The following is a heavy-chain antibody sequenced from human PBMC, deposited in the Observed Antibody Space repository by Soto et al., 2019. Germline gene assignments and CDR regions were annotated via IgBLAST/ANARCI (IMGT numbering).Heavy chain of an antibody. D-gene: IGHD2-21*02. Sequence: ILSLTCTVSGGSISSSSYYWGWIRQPPGKGLEWIGSIYYSGSTYYNPSLKSRVTISVDTSKNQFSLKLSSVTAADTAVYYCARLRAYCGGDCYPYWFDPWGQGTLVTVSS. CDR3: ARLRAYCGGDCYPYWFDP. J-gene: IGHJ5*02. CDR1: GGSISSSSYY. CDR2: IYYSGST. V-gene: IGHV4-39*01.